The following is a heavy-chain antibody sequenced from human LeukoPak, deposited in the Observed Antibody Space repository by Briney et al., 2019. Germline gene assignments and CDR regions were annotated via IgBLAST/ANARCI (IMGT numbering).Heavy chain of an antibody. CDR3: ARGGWLRWFDP. V-gene: IGHV4-34*01. J-gene: IGHJ5*02. CDR2: INHSGST. CDR1: GGSFSGYY. D-gene: IGHD5-12*01. Sequence: SETLSLTCAAYGGSFSGYYWSWIRQPPGKGLEWIGEINHSGSTNYNPSLKSRVTISVDTSKNQFSLKLSSVTAADTAVYYCARGGWLRWFDPWGQGTLVTVSS.